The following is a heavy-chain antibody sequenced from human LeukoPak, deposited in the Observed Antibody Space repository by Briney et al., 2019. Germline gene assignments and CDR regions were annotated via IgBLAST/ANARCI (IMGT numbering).Heavy chain of an antibody. CDR2: INAGNGNT. CDR3: ARVSPWSGWFDP. CDR1: GYTFTSYA. V-gene: IGHV1-3*01. J-gene: IGHJ5*02. D-gene: IGHD3-10*01. Sequence: ASVKVSCKASGYTFTSYAMHWVRQAPGQRLEWMGWINAGNGNTKYSQKFQGRVTITRDTSASTAYMELSSLRPEDTAVYYCARVSPWSGWFDPWGQGTLVTVSS.